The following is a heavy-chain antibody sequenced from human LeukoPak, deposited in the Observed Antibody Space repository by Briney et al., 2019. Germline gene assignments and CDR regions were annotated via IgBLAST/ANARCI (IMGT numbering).Heavy chain of an antibody. Sequence: LTGRSLSLSCAASGFTFSSYGMHWVRQAPGKGLEWVATIPYDGSNKFYADSLKGRFTISRDNAKNSLYLQMTSLRAEGTAVYYCARDIAWGQGTLVTVSS. CDR3: ARDIA. D-gene: IGHD2-15*01. J-gene: IGHJ5*02. V-gene: IGHV3-33*08. CDR2: IPYDGSNK. CDR1: GFTFSSYG.